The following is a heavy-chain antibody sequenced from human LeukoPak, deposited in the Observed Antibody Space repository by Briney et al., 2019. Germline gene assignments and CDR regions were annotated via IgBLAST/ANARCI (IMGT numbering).Heavy chain of an antibody. V-gene: IGHV3-23*01. Sequence: GGSLRLSCAASGFTFSSYAMSWVRQAPGKGLEGVSAISGSGGNTYYADSVKGRFTISRDNSKNTLYLQMNSLRAEDTAVYYCATYGDYEAYYFDYWGQGTLVTVSS. CDR3: ATYGDYEAYYFDY. D-gene: IGHD4-17*01. CDR1: GFTFSSYA. J-gene: IGHJ4*02. CDR2: ISGSGGNT.